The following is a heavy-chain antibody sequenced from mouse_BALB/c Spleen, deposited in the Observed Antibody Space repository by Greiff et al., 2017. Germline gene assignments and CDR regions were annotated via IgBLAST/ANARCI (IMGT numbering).Heavy chain of an antibody. CDR2: ISYSGST. Sequence: EVKLVESGPGLVKPSQSLSLTCTVTGYSITSDYAWNWIRQFPGNKLEWMGYISYSGSTSYNPSLKSRISITRDTSKNQFFLQLNSVTTEDTATYYCASVDYYGSRWAMDYWGQGTSVTVSS. V-gene: IGHV3-2*02. CDR3: ASVDYYGSRWAMDY. CDR1: GYSITSDYA. J-gene: IGHJ4*01. D-gene: IGHD1-1*01.